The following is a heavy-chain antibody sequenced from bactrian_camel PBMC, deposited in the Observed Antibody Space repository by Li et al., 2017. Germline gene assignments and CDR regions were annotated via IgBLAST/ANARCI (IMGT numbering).Heavy chain of an antibody. J-gene: IGHJ4*01. CDR1: GDTWSITY. CDR2: RHRTGGPA. D-gene: IGHD6*01. V-gene: IGHV3S54*01. Sequence: HVQLVESGGGSVQAGGSLRLSCVVSGDTWSITYIGWFRQAPGKERVAVAGRHRTGGPADYADSIKGRFTISLENAVNDNGKNTMYLQLNALLPEDTAMYFCVLVPYSCQTWSWAWPRDWGQGTQVTVS. CDR3: VLVPYSCQTWSWAWPRD.